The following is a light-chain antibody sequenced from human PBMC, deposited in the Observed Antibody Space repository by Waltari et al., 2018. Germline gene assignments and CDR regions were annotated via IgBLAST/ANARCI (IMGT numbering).Light chain of an antibody. CDR2: AAS. J-gene: IGKJ2*01. Sequence: IQLTQSPSSLSASVGDRVTITCRASQDIIGYLAWYQQKPGQAPKVLIYAASTLQSGVPSRFSGSGSGTDFTLTISSLQPEDFATYYCQQLNTYPRTFGQGTKLEI. CDR1: QDIIGY. CDR3: QQLNTYPRT. V-gene: IGKV1-9*01.